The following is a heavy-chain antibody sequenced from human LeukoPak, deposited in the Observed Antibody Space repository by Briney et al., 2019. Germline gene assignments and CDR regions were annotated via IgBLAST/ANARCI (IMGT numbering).Heavy chain of an antibody. CDR2: ISYDGTNK. CDR3: ARESPACGEDCYFDY. V-gene: IGHV3-30-3*01. D-gene: IGHD2-21*02. Sequence: GRSLRPPCAASGFTFGSYAMHWVRQAPGRGLEWVAGISYDGTNKYYAGSVKGRFTISRDNSKNTLYLQMNSLRTDDTAVYYCARESPACGEDCYFDYWGQGTLVTVSS. J-gene: IGHJ4*02. CDR1: GFTFGSYA.